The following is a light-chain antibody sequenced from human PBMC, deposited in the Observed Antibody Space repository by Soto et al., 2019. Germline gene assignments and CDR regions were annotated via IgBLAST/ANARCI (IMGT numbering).Light chain of an antibody. V-gene: IGKV3-20*01. Sequence: EIVLTQSPGALSLSPGEGATLSCRASQAVISGYLAWYQQKPGQAPRLLMYGVSSRPTGISDRFSGSGSGTEFTHTITRLEPEDFALYYCQQYGVPPFNFGQGTKLQIK. CDR2: GVS. J-gene: IGKJ2*01. CDR3: QQYGVPPFN. CDR1: QAVISGY.